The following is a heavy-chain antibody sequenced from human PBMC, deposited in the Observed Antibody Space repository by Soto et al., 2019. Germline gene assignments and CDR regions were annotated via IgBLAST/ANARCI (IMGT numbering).Heavy chain of an antibody. CDR2: IYHSGST. J-gene: IGHJ5*02. CDR1: GGSISSSNW. V-gene: IGHV4-4*02. Sequence: SETLSLSCAVSGGSISSSNWWSWVRQPPGKGLEWIGEIYHSGSTNYNPSLKSRVTISVDKSKNQFSLKLSSVAAADTAVYYCATRFMVRGVIITSGWFDPWGQGTLVTVSS. D-gene: IGHD3-10*01. CDR3: ATRFMVRGVIITSGWFDP.